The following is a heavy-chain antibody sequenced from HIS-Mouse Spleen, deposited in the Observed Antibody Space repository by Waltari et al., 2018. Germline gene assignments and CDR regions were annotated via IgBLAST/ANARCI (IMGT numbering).Heavy chain of an antibody. J-gene: IGHJ2*01. V-gene: IGHV4-39*07. CDR2: IYYSGST. CDR1: GGPISSSSYS. CDR3: AREIPYSSSWYDWYFDL. D-gene: IGHD6-13*01. Sequence: QLQLQESGPGLVKPSETLSLTCTVSGGPISSSSYSWGRVRQPPGKGLGWIGSIYYSGSTYYNPSLKSRVTISVDTSKNQFSLKLSSVTAADTAVYYCAREIPYSSSWYDWYFDLWGRGTLVTVSS.